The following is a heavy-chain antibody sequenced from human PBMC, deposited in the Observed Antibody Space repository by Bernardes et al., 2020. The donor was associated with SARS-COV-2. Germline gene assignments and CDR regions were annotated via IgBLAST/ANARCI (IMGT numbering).Heavy chain of an antibody. CDR1: GFTFNDYF. V-gene: IGHV3-74*01. D-gene: IGHD2-21*02. J-gene: IGHJ4*02. CDR3: TRGSGDYYFDY. Sequence: GGSLRLSCAASGFTFNDYFIHWVRQVPGKGLVWVSRIGGYGHDINYADSVKGRFTISRDNAKNTAYLQMNSPRPEDTAVYYCTRGSGDYYFDYWGQGTLVTVS. CDR2: IGGYGHDI.